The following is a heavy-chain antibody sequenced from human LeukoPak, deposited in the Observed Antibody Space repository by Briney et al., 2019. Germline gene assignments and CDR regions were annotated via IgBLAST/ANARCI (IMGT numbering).Heavy chain of an antibody. D-gene: IGHD3-22*01. Sequence: ASVKVSCKAFGYTFTGYYMHWVRQAPGQGLEWMGWINPNSGGTNYAQKFQGRVTMTRDTSISTAYMELSRLRSDDTAVYYCARWGLEYCDRSGYYPIDYWGQGTLVTVSS. V-gene: IGHV1-2*02. CDR1: GYTFTGYY. J-gene: IGHJ4*02. CDR3: ARWGLEYCDRSGYYPIDY. CDR2: INPNSGGT.